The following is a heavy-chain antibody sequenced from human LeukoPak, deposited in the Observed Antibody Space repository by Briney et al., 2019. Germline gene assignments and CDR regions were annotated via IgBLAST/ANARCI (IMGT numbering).Heavy chain of an antibody. J-gene: IGHJ3*02. D-gene: IGHD6-6*01. CDR3: ARVIAARLNAFDI. V-gene: IGHV4-34*01. Sequence: SETLSLTCAVYGGSFSGYYWSWIRQPPGKGLEWIGEINHSGSTKYNPSLKSRVTISVDTSKNQFSLKLSSVTAADTAVYYCARVIAARLNAFDIWGQGTMVTVSS. CDR1: GGSFSGYY. CDR2: INHSGST.